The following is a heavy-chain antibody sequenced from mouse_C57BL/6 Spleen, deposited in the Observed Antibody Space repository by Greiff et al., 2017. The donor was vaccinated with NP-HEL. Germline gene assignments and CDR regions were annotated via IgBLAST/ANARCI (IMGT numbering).Heavy chain of an antibody. CDR2: IHPNSGST. V-gene: IGHV1-64*01. J-gene: IGHJ2*01. D-gene: IGHD1-1*01. CDR3: ASVVATPLFDY. CDR1: GYTFTSYW. Sequence: QVQLQQPGAELVKPGASVKLSCKASGYTFTSYWMHWVKQRPGQGLEWIEMIHPNSGSTNYNEKFKSKATLTVDKSSSTAYMQLSSLTSEDSAVYYCASVVATPLFDYWGQGTTLTVSS.